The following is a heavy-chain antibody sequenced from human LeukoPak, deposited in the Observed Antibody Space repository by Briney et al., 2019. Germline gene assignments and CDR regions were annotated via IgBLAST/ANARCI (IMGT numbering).Heavy chain of an antibody. CDR3: ARGGRVATSYYFDY. D-gene: IGHD5-12*01. V-gene: IGHV4-59*06. J-gene: IGHJ4*02. CDR2: IYYSGST. CDR1: GGSISSYY. Sequence: PSETLSLTCTVSGGSISSYYWSWIRQPPGKGLEWIGYIYYSGSTYYNPSLKSRVTISVDTSKNQFSLKLSSVTAADTAVYYCARGGRVATSYYFDYWGQGTLVTVSS.